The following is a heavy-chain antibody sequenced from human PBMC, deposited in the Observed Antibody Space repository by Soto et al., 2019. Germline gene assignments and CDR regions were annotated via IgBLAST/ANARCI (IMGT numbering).Heavy chain of an antibody. CDR2: IDPSDSYT. CDR3: ARTGGSAARQFDFDY. CDR1: GYSFTSYW. Sequence: EVQLVQSGAEVKKPGESLRISCKGSGYSFTSYWISWVRQMPGKGLEWMGRIDPSDSYTNYSPSFQGHVTISADKSISTAYLQWSSLKASDTAMYYCARTGGSAARQFDFDYWGQGTLVTVSS. J-gene: IGHJ4*02. V-gene: IGHV5-10-1*03. D-gene: IGHD6-6*01.